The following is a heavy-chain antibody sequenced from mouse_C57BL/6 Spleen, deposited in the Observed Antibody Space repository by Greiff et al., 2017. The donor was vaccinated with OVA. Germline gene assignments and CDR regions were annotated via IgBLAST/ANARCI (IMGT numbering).Heavy chain of an antibody. J-gene: IGHJ3*01. V-gene: IGHV5-9-1*02. CDR2: ISSGGDYT. CDR3: TRDRGKGWFAY. Sequence: EVMLVESGEGLVKPGGSLKLSCAASGFTFSSYAMSWVRQTPEKRLEWVASISSGGDYTSYADTVQGRFTISRDNARNTLYLQMSSMKSEETAMYYCTRDRGKGWFAYWGQGTLVTGSA. CDR1: GFTFSSYA. D-gene: IGHD1-3*01.